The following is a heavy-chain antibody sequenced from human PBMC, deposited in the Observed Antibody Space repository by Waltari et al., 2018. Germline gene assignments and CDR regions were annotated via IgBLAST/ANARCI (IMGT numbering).Heavy chain of an antibody. D-gene: IGHD7-27*01. J-gene: IGHJ4*02. Sequence: DAQLLESGGVSVQPGGSLRFSCAASGFTFSTYFMNWGGQAPGKGLEWVSSISDGGGIINYADSVQGRFTISRDNSKNTVYLQMKSLRAEDRAVYYCARGSGVDYRGQATLVTISS. CDR3: ARGSGVDY. V-gene: IGHV3-23*01. CDR1: GFTFSTYF. CDR2: ISDGGGII.